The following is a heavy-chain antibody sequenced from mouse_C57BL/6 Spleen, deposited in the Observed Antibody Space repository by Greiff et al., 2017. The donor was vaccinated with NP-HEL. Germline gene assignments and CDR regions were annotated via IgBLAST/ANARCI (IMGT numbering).Heavy chain of an antibody. J-gene: IGHJ2*01. Sequence: DVKLVESGGGLVKPGGSLKLSCAASGFTFSSYTMSWVRQTPEKRLEWVATISGGGGNTYYPDSVKGRFTISRDNAKNTLYLQMSSLRSEDTALYYCARQNYYGSSPYFDYWGQGTTLTVSS. D-gene: IGHD1-1*01. CDR2: ISGGGGNT. V-gene: IGHV5-9*01. CDR3: ARQNYYGSSPYFDY. CDR1: GFTFSSYT.